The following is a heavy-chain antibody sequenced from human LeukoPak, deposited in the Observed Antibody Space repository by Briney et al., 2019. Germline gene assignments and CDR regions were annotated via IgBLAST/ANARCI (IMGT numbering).Heavy chain of an antibody. CDR2: IIPFLGVV. J-gene: IGHJ5*02. D-gene: IGHD5-12*01. CDR1: EAADNIDYA. Sequence: SVKVSCKVFEAADNIDYAFIWARQAPGRGLQWMGRIIPFLGVVKYAQSFQGRVSFTADRSSGTLYMELNSLRLDDTATYYCPPCGHDYDWFGPWGQGTPVIVSS. V-gene: IGHV1-69*04. CDR3: PPCGHDYDWFGP.